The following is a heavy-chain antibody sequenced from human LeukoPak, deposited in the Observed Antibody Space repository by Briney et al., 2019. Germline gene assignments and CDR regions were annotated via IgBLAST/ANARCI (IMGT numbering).Heavy chain of an antibody. CDR1: GFTFSSYW. V-gene: IGHV3-30*02. CDR3: AKDSNWAFDY. CDR2: IRKDGSDK. J-gene: IGHJ4*02. Sequence: PGGSLRLSCAASGFTFSSYWMHWVRQAPGKGLEWVTYIRKDGSDKYYADSVKGRFTISRDSSKNMVYLQMTSLRAEDTALYYCAKDSNWAFDYWGQGTLVSVSS. D-gene: IGHD7-27*01.